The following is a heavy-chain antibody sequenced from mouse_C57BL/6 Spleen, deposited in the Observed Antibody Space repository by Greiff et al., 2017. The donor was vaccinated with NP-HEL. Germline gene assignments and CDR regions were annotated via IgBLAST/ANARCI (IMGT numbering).Heavy chain of an antibody. V-gene: IGHV1-64*01. CDR2: IHPNSGST. CDR3: ARSGGNPYAMDY. Sequence: QVQLQQPGAELVKPGASVKLSCKASGYTFTSYWMHWVKQRPGQGLEWIGMIHPNSGSTNYNEKFKSKATLTVDKSSSTAYMQLSSLTSEDSAVYYCARSGGNPYAMDYWGQGTSVTVSS. J-gene: IGHJ4*01. CDR1: GYTFTSYW. D-gene: IGHD2-1*01.